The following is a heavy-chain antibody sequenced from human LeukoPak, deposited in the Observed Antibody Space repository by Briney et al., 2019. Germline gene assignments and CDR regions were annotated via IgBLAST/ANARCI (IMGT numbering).Heavy chain of an antibody. Sequence: SETLSLTCAVYGGSFSGYYWSWIRQPPGKGLEWIGYIYYSGSTNYNPSLKSRVTISVDTSKNQFSLKLSSVTAADTAVYYCARIGGIQLWPAVDYWGQGTLVTVSS. CDR1: GGSFSGYY. D-gene: IGHD5-18*01. CDR2: IYYSGST. CDR3: ARIGGIQLWPAVDY. V-gene: IGHV4-59*01. J-gene: IGHJ4*02.